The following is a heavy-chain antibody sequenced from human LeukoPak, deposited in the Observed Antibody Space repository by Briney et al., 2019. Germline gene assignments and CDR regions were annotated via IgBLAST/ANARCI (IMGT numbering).Heavy chain of an antibody. V-gene: IGHV3-30*04. J-gene: IGHJ4*02. CDR1: GFTFSRNA. D-gene: IGHD5-18*01. CDR3: ARGHTDMEFDY. Sequence: GGSLRLSCAAPGFTFSRNALHWVRQAPGKGLEWVAVISFDGSDRYYGDTVKGRFTISRDNSRNTLYLQMNSLRSEDTAVYYCARGHTDMEFDYWGQGTLVTVSS. CDR2: ISFDGSDR.